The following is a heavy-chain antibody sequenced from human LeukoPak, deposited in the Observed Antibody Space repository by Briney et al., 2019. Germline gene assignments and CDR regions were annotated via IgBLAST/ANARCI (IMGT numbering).Heavy chain of an antibody. V-gene: IGHV4-59*01. CDR3: ARDRSSYYDFWSGTQADAFDI. Sequence: SETLSLTCTVSGGSISSYYWSWIRKPPGKGLEWIGYIYYSGSTNYNPSLKSRVTISVDTSKNQFSLELSSVTAADTAVYYCARDRSSYYDFWSGTQADAFDIWGQGTMVTVSS. D-gene: IGHD3-3*01. CDR1: GGSISSYY. J-gene: IGHJ3*02. CDR2: IYYSGST.